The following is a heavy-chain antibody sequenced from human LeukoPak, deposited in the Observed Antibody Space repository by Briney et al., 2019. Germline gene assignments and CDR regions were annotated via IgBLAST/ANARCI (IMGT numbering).Heavy chain of an antibody. CDR3: ARGRYLTTSGGAAAGFLDY. V-gene: IGHV4-34*01. Sequence: SETLSLTCAVSGGSFSGYYWNWIRQSPGKGLEWIGEINHSGSTRYNPSLKSRVTISVDTSQKQFSLRLTSVTAADTAVYYCARGRYLTTSGGAAAGFLDYWGQGSLVTVST. CDR1: GGSFSGYY. J-gene: IGHJ4*02. CDR2: INHSGST. D-gene: IGHD6-13*01.